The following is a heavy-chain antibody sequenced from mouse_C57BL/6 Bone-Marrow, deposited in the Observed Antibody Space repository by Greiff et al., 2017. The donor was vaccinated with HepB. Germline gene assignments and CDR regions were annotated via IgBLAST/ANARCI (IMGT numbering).Heavy chain of an antibody. CDR1: GFTFSSYA. V-gene: IGHV5-4*01. Sequence: EVHLVESGGGLVKPGGSLKLSCAASGFTFSSYAMSWVRQTPEKRLEWVATISDGGSYTYYPDNVKGRFTISRDNAKNNLYLQMSHLKSEDTAMYYCARANWVWFAYWGQGTLVTVSA. D-gene: IGHD4-1*01. CDR3: ARANWVWFAY. J-gene: IGHJ3*01. CDR2: ISDGGSYT.